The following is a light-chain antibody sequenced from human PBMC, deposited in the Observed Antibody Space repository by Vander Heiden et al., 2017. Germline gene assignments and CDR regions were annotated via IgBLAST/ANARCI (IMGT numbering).Light chain of an antibody. J-gene: IGKJ3*01. CDR2: DAS. CDR3: QQWNYGPRTT. V-gene: IGKV3-11*01. Sequence: PRLLIYDASNRAIRFPARFSGSGSGTDFTLTINSLEPDEFGIYFCQQWNYGPRTTFGPGTRVDIK.